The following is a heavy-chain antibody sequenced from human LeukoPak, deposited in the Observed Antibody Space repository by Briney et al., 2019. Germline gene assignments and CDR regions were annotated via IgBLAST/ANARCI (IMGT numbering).Heavy chain of an antibody. CDR3: AREGYSYGRGAFDI. Sequence: GGSLRLSCAASGFTVSSNYMSWVRQAPGKGLEWVSVIYSGGSTYYADSVKGRFTFSRDNSKNTLYLQMNSLRAEDTAVYYCAREGYSYGRGAFDIWGQGTMVTVSS. D-gene: IGHD5-18*01. V-gene: IGHV3-66*01. J-gene: IGHJ3*02. CDR1: GFTVSSNY. CDR2: IYSGGST.